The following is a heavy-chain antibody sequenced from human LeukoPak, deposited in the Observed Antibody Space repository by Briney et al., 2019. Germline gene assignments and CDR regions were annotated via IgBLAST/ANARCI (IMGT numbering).Heavy chain of an antibody. J-gene: IGHJ6*02. CDR1: GGSISSGGYY. V-gene: IGHV4-31*03. CDR3: ARTAPWVAAAMDV. Sequence: SQTLSLTCTVSGGSISSGGYYWSWIRQHSGQGLEWIGYIYYSGSTYYNPSLKSRVTISVDTSKNQFSLKLSSVTAADTAVYYCARTAPWVAAAMDVWGQGTTVTVSS. CDR2: IYYSGST. D-gene: IGHD6-13*01.